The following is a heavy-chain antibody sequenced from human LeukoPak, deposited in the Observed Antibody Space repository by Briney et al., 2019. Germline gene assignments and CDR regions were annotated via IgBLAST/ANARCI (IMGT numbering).Heavy chain of an antibody. CDR2: IKQDGSEK. D-gene: IGHD3-16*01. Sequence: GGSLRLSCAASGFIFNTYWMTWVRQAPGKGLEWVANIKQDGSEKYYVDSVKGRFTISRDNAKNSLYLQMNSLKVEDTDVYYCASGKGGSYWGRGTLVTVSS. CDR3: ASGKGGSY. CDR1: GFIFNTYW. J-gene: IGHJ4*02. V-gene: IGHV3-7*01.